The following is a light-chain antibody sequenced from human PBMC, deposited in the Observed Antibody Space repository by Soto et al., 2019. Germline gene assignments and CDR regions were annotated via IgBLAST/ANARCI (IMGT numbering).Light chain of an antibody. J-gene: IGKJ1*01. CDR3: QQYYSTPRT. V-gene: IGKV4-1*01. CDR2: WAS. CDR1: QSVLYSSNNKNY. Sequence: DIVMTQSPDSLAVSLGERATINCKSSQSVLYSSNNKNYLAWYQHKPGQPPKLLISWASTRESGVPDRFSGSGSGTYFTLTISSLQAEDVAVYYCQQYYSTPRTFGQGTKVEIK.